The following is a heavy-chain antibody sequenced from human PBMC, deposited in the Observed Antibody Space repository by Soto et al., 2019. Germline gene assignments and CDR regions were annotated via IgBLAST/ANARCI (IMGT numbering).Heavy chain of an antibody. CDR1: GFTFSSYG. J-gene: IGHJ6*02. CDR3: AKESEMTTVTIYGMDV. D-gene: IGHD4-17*01. CDR2: ISYDGSNK. Sequence: QVQLVESGGGVVQPGRSLRLSCAASGFTFSSYGMHWVRQAPGKGLEWVAVISYDGSNKYYADSVKGRFTISRDNSKNTLYPQMNSLRAEDTAVYYCAKESEMTTVTIYGMDVWGQGTTVTVSS. V-gene: IGHV3-30*18.